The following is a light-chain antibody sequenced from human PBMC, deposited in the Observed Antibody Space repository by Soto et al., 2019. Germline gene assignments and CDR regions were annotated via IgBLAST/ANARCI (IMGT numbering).Light chain of an antibody. CDR3: QQYGSSPPWT. Sequence: EIVLTQSPGTLSLSPGERATLSCRASQSVSSSYLAWYQQKPGQAPRLLIYGASSSDTGIPDRFSGSGSGTDFTLTISRLEPDDFAVYYCQQYGSSPPWTFGQGTKVEIK. CDR2: GAS. CDR1: QSVSSSY. V-gene: IGKV3-20*01. J-gene: IGKJ1*01.